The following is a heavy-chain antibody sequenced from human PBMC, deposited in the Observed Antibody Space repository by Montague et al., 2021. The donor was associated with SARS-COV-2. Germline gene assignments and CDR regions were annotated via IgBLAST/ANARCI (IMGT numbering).Heavy chain of an antibody. J-gene: IGHJ6*02. CDR2: LYNGGTT. D-gene: IGHD3-22*01. CDR1: GGSISSSTYY. V-gene: IGHV4-39*02. Sequence: SETLSLTCNVSGGSISSSTYYWGWIRQPPGKGLEWIGNLYNGGTTYYSPSLKSRVTISVGTSKNHFSLNMASVTAADTAVYDCARTSKLRESSSGNYYYPAMDVWGQGTTVTVSS. CDR3: ARTSKLRESSSGNYYYPAMDV.